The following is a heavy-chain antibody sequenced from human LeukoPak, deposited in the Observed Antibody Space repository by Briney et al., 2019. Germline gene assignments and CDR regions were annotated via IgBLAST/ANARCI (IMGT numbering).Heavy chain of an antibody. Sequence: PGGSLRLSCAASGFTFSSYSMNWVRQAPGKGLEWVSAISGSGGSTYYADSVKGRFTISRDNSNNTLYLQMNSLRAEDTAVYYCARDSPLVYDSSGYSLGAFDIWGQGTMVTVSS. J-gene: IGHJ3*02. CDR1: GFTFSSYS. CDR2: ISGSGGST. CDR3: ARDSPLVYDSSGYSLGAFDI. V-gene: IGHV3-23*01. D-gene: IGHD3-22*01.